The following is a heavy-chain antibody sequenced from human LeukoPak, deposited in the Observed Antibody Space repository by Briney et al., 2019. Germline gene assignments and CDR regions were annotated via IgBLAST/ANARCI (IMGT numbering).Heavy chain of an antibody. CDR3: AKGGVYSGSYWGPDY. CDR2: ISGSGGST. J-gene: IGHJ4*02. Sequence: EGSLRLSCAASGFTFSSYAMSWVRQAPGKGLEWVSAISGSGGSTYYADSVKGRFTISRDNSKNTLYLQMNSLRAEDTAVYYCAKGGVYSGSYWGPDYWGQGTLVTVSS. V-gene: IGHV3-23*01. D-gene: IGHD1-26*01. CDR1: GFTFSSYA.